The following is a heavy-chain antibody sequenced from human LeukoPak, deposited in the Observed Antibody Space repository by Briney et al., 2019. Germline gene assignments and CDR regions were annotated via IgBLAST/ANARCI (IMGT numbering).Heavy chain of an antibody. D-gene: IGHD3-9*01. J-gene: IGHJ4*02. V-gene: IGHV3-66*01. CDR2: IYSGGST. Sequence: GGSLRLSFAASGFIVSSNYMSWVRQAPGKGLEWVSVIYSGGSTYYADSVKGRFTISRDNSKNTLYLQMNSLRAEDTAVYYCARVGSSGILTGVDYWGQGTLVTVSS. CDR3: ARVGSSGILTGVDY. CDR1: GFIVSSNY.